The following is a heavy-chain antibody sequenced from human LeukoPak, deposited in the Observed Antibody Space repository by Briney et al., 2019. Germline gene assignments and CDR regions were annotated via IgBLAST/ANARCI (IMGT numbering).Heavy chain of an antibody. CDR2: ISAYNDNT. CDR1: GYTYTSYG. CDR3: ARLRLGELSLGFDY. D-gene: IGHD3-16*02. V-gene: IGHV1-18*01. Sequence: ASVKVSCKASGYTYTSYGISWVRQAPGHGLEWMGWISAYNDNTNYAQKLQGRVTMTTDTPTSTAYMELRSLISDDTAIYYCARLRLGELSLGFDYWGQGTLVTVSS. J-gene: IGHJ4*02.